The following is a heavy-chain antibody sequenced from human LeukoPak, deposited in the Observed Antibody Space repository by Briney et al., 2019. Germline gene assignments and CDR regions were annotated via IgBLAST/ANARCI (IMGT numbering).Heavy chain of an antibody. CDR2: IYYTGST. V-gene: IGHV4-59*01. CDR1: SGSIGSYY. D-gene: IGHD3-10*01. J-gene: IGHJ4*02. Sequence: PSETLSLTCTVSSGSIGSYYWSWIRQPPGKGLEWIGYIYYTGSTNYNPSLKSRLTISVDTSKNQFSLKLSSVTAADTAVYYCARGPRISLVRGALELDYWGQGTLVTVSS. CDR3: ARGPRISLVRGALELDY.